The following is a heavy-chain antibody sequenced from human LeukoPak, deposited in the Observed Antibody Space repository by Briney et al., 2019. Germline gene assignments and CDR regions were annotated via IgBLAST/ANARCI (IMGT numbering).Heavy chain of an antibody. J-gene: IGHJ5*02. CDR1: GVSISSYY. CDR2: IYYSGST. CDR3: ARGGIAARPDWFDP. D-gene: IGHD6-6*01. V-gene: IGHV4-59*01. Sequence: PSETLSLTCTVSGVSISSYYWSWIRQPPGKGLEWIGYIYYSGSTNYNPSLKSRVTISVDKSKNQFSLKLSSVPAADTAVYYCARGGIAARPDWFDPWGQGTLVTVSS.